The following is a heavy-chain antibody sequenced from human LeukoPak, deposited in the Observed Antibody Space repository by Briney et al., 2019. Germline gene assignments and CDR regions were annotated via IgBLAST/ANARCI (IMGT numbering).Heavy chain of an antibody. CDR2: ISAYNGHT. CDR1: GYTFTSYG. D-gene: IGHD6-13*01. CDR3: ASDILYGTAVTWFDP. V-gene: IGHV1-18*01. J-gene: IGHJ5*02. Sequence: GASVKVSCKASGYTFTSYGISWVRQAPGQGLEWMGWISAYNGHTNYAQQLPGRVTMTTDTSTSTAYMELRSLRSDDTAVYSCASDILYGTAVTWFDPWGQGALVTVSS.